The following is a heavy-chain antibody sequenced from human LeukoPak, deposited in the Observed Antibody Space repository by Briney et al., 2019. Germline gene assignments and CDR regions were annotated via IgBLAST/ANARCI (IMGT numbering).Heavy chain of an antibody. V-gene: IGHV4-61*02. J-gene: IGHJ6*03. CDR1: GGSISSGSYY. CDR2: IYTSEST. Sequence: SQTLSLTCTVSGGSISSGSYYWSWIRQPAGNGLEWIGRIYTSESTNYNPSLKSRVTISVDTSKNQFSLKLSSVTAADTAVYYCARTPSITMIVVVRDYYYYMDVWGKGTTVTVSS. D-gene: IGHD3-22*01. CDR3: ARTPSITMIVVVRDYYYYMDV.